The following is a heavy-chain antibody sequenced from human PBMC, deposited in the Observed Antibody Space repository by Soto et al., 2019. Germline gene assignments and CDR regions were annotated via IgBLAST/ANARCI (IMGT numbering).Heavy chain of an antibody. J-gene: IGHJ4*02. D-gene: IGHD4-4*01. CDR2: IKPDGSEK. Sequence: PWGSLRLCCAACAFTSGSSFRAFWMTWVRQGPGKGLEWVASIKPDGSEKYYVDSVKGRFTISRDNAKSSLSLQMNSLRAEDTAVYYCTRGHYNNFLGGEGTLVTVSS. V-gene: IGHV3-7*01. CDR3: TRGHYNNFL. CDR1: AFTSGSSFRAFW.